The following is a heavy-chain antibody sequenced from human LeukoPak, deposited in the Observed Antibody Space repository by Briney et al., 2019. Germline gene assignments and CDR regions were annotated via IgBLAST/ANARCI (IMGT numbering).Heavy chain of an antibody. J-gene: IGHJ3*02. V-gene: IGHV4-39*07. CDR2: IYYSGST. Sequence: SETLSLTCTVSGGSISRSSYYWGWIRQPPGKGLEWIGSIYYSGSTYYNPSLKSRVNISVDTSKNQFSLKLSSVTAADTAVYYCARDGVIPYDFWSGYYSLYDAFDIWGQGTMVTVSS. CDR1: GGSISRSSYY. D-gene: IGHD3-3*01. CDR3: ARDGVIPYDFWSGYYSLYDAFDI.